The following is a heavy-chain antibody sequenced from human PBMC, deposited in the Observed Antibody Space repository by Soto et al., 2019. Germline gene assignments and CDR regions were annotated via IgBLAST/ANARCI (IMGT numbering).Heavy chain of an antibody. CDR1: GGTFSSYA. Sequence: ASVKVSCKASGGTFSSYAISWVRQAPGQGLEWMGGIIPIFGTANYAQKFQGRVTITADESTSTAYMELSRLRSDDTAVYYCARALFRGVYYYYYGMDVWGQGTTVTVSS. D-gene: IGHD3-10*01. CDR2: IIPIFGTA. CDR3: ARALFRGVYYYYYGMDV. V-gene: IGHV1-69*13. J-gene: IGHJ6*02.